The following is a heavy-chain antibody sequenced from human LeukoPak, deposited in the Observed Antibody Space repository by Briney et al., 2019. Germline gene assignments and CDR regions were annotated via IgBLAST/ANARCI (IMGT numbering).Heavy chain of an antibody. D-gene: IGHD6-6*01. V-gene: IGHV3-66*01. CDR3: ARYPYSTSSWSDP. CDR1: GLTVSSAY. Sequence: GGSLRLSCSAPGLTVSSAYMSWVRQAPGKGLEWVSVIYSGGGTYYADSVRGRFTISRDNSKNTLYLQLNSLRAEDTAVYYCARYPYSTSSWSDPWGQGTLVTVSS. J-gene: IGHJ5*02. CDR2: IYSGGGT.